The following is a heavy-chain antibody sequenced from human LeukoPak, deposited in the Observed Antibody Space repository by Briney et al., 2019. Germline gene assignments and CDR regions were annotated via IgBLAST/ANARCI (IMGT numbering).Heavy chain of an antibody. CDR2: IYYSGST. CDR3: ARMGRYFDWLLPDY. Sequence: SETLSLTRTVSGGSVSSYYWSWIRQPPGKGLEWIGYIYYSGSTNYNPSLKSRVTISVDTSKNQFSLKLSSVTAADTAVYYCARMGRYFDWLLPDYWGQGTLVTVSS. V-gene: IGHV4-59*02. CDR1: GGSVSSYY. D-gene: IGHD3-9*01. J-gene: IGHJ4*02.